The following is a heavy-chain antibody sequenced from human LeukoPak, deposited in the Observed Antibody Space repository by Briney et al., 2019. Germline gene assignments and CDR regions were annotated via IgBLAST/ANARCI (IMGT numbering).Heavy chain of an antibody. V-gene: IGHV3-48*04. D-gene: IGHD3-3*02. J-gene: IGHJ6*03. Sequence: GGSLRLSCVASRITFSRHGMEWVRQAPGKGREWVAYISSGRDTIYTADSVKGRFTIARDNAENSLYLQMHSLRAQDTAVYYCARGRFHFRGGSYYYYMDVWGKGTTVTVS. CDR1: RITFSRHG. CDR2: ISSGRDTI. CDR3: ARGRFHFRGGSYYYYMDV.